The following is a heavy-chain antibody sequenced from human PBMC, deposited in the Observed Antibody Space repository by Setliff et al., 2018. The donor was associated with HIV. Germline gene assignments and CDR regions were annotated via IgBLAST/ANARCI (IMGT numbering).Heavy chain of an antibody. V-gene: IGHV3-30*04. J-gene: IGHJ6*02. D-gene: IGHD6-19*01. Sequence: GGSLRLSCAASGFIFDTYAMHWVRQAPGKGLEWVAVTSYDGGDKYYADSVKGRFTISRDNSVNTLFLQIISLRVEDTAVYYCARSSGWYLDPHGLDVWGQGTMVTVSS. CDR3: ARSSGWYLDPHGLDV. CDR2: TSYDGGDK. CDR1: GFIFDTYA.